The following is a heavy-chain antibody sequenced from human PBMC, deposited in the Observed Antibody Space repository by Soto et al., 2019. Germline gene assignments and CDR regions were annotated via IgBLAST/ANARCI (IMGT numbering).Heavy chain of an antibody. CDR2: ISGSGGST. CDR3: ARDYDSSGYPRYYFDY. V-gene: IGHV3-23*01. D-gene: IGHD3-22*01. Sequence: PGGSLRASCAASGFTFSSYAISWVRQAPGKGLEWVSAISGSGGSTYYADSVKGRFTISRDNSKNTLYLQMNSLRAEDTAVYYCARDYDSSGYPRYYFDYWGQGT. CDR1: GFTFSSYA. J-gene: IGHJ4*02.